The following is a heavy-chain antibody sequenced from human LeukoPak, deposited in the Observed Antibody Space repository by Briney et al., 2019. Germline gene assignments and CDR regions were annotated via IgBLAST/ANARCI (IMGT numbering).Heavy chain of an antibody. V-gene: IGHV3-30*18. CDR1: GFTFSSYG. D-gene: IGHD3-10*01. J-gene: IGHJ6*02. CDR3: AKDLNGSGSPPYYYGMDV. Sequence: GGSLRLSCAASGFTFSSYGMHWVRQAPGKGLEWVAVISYDGSNKYYADSVKGRFTISRDNSKNTPYLQMNSLRAEDTAVYYCAKDLNGSGSPPYYYGMDVWGQGTTVTVSS. CDR2: ISYDGSNK.